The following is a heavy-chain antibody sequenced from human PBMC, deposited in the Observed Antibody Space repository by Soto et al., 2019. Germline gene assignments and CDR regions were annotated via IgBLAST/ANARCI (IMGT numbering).Heavy chain of an antibody. CDR2: IKQDGSEK. V-gene: IGHV3-7*01. CDR3: AREWYSSSLSRYFDY. D-gene: IGHD6-13*01. J-gene: IGHJ4*02. Sequence: EVQLVESGGGLVQLGGSLRLSCAASGFTFSSYWMSWVRQAPGKGLEWVANIKQDGSEKYYVDSVKGRFTISRDNAKNSLYLQMNSLRAEDTAVYYCAREWYSSSLSRYFDYWGQGTLVTVSS. CDR1: GFTFSSYW.